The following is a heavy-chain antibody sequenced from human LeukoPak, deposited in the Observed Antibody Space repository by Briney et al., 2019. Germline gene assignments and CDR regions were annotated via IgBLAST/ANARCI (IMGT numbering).Heavy chain of an antibody. CDR2: ISAYNGNT. CDR3: ARDPPSGSSSWQFDY. CDR1: GYTFTSYG. J-gene: IGHJ4*02. D-gene: IGHD6-13*01. V-gene: IGHV1-18*01. Sequence: ASVKVSCKASGYTFTSYGISWVRQAPGQGLEWMGWISAYNGNTNYAQKLQGRVTMTTDTSTSTAYMELRSLRSDDTAVYYCARDPPSGSSSWQFDYWGQGTLVTVSS.